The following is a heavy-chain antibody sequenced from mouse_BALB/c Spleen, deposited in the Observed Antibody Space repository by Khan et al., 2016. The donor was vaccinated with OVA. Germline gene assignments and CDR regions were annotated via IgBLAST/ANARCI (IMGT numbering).Heavy chain of an antibody. CDR1: GFTFSDYY. J-gene: IGHJ3*01. CDR2: ISDGANYI. V-gene: IGHV5-4*02. CDR3: TRGFYGDPFAY. Sequence: EVGLVESGGGLVKPGGSLKLSCAASGFTFSDYYMYWVRQTPEKRLEWVATISDGANYIYYPDNVKGRFTISRDNANNNLYLQMSSLQSEDTGIYYCTRGFYGDPFAYWGHGTLVTVSA. D-gene: IGHD2-13*01.